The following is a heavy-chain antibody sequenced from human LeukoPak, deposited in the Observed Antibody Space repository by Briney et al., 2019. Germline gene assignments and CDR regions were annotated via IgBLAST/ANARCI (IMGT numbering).Heavy chain of an antibody. CDR2: IIPIFGIA. V-gene: IGHV1-69*04. J-gene: IGHJ5*02. CDR3: AREYCSSTSCYRWFDP. Sequence: SVKVSCKASGGTFSSYAISWVRQAPGQGLEWMGRIIPIFGIANYAQKFQGRVTITADKSTSTAYMELGSLRSEDTAVYYCAREYCSSTSCYRWFDPWGQGTLVTVSS. CDR1: GGTFSSYA. D-gene: IGHD2-2*01.